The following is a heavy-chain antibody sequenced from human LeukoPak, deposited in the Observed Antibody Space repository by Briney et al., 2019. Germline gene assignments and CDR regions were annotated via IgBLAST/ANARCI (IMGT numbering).Heavy chain of an antibody. J-gene: IGHJ4*02. CDR2: IYYSGST. V-gene: IGHV4-59*08. CDR3: ARHREFSSSGNYFDY. CDR1: RGSISSNY. Sequence: PSGTLSLTCSVSRGSISSNYWSWIRQPPGKPLEWIGYIYYSGSTTYNPSLKSRVTISLDTSKNQFSLKLRSATAADTAVYYCARHREFSSSGNYFDYWGQGTLVTVSS. D-gene: IGHD6-6*01.